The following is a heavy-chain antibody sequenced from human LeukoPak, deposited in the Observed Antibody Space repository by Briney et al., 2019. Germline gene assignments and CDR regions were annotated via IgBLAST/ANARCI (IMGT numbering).Heavy chain of an antibody. Sequence: ASVNVSCKASGYTFTSYGISWVRQAPGQGLEWMGWISAYNGNTNYAQKLQGRVTMTTDTSTSTAYMELRSLRSDDTAVYYCATDPPNYDILTGHPSGLDYWGQGTLVTVSS. D-gene: IGHD3-9*01. CDR3: ATDPPNYDILTGHPSGLDY. CDR2: ISAYNGNT. CDR1: GYTFTSYG. J-gene: IGHJ4*02. V-gene: IGHV1-18*01.